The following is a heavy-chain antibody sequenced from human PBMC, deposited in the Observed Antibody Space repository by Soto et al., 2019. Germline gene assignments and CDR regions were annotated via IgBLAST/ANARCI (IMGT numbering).Heavy chain of an antibody. D-gene: IGHD2-8*01. V-gene: IGHV1-69*13. CDR1: GGTFSSYA. J-gene: IGHJ6*02. CDR2: IIPIFGTA. Sequence: ASVKVSCKASGGTFSSYAISWVRQAPGQGLEWMGGIIPIFGTANYAQKFQGRVTITADESTSTAYMELSSLRSEDTAVYYCATRPYSYCTNGVCSLYMDVWGQGTTVTVSS. CDR3: ATRPYSYCTNGVCSLYMDV.